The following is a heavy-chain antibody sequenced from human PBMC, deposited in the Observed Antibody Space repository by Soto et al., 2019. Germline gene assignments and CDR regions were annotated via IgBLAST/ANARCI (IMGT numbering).Heavy chain of an antibody. CDR2: INHSGST. Sequence: SETLSLTCAVYGGSFSGYYWSWIRQPPGKGLEWIGEINHSGSTNYNPSLKSRVTISVDTSKNQFSLKLSSVTAADTAVYYCARGHSSSWYVRIYYCYGMDVWGQGTTVTVSS. D-gene: IGHD6-13*01. CDR1: GGSFSGYY. J-gene: IGHJ6*02. CDR3: ARGHSSSWYVRIYYCYGMDV. V-gene: IGHV4-34*01.